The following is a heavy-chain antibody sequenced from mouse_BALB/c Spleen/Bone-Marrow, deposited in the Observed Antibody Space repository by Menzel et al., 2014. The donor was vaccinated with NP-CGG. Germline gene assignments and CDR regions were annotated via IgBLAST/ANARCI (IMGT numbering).Heavy chain of an antibody. CDR1: GYSITSDYA. CDR3: ARRGTTAYYFDY. J-gene: IGHJ2*01. CDR2: ISYSGST. V-gene: IGHV3-2*02. Sequence: VQLQQSGPGLVKPSRSLSLTCTVTGYSITSDYAWNWIRQFPGNKLEWMGYISYSGSTSYNPSLKSRISITRDTSKNQFFLQLNSVTTEDTATYYCARRGTTAYYFDYWGQGTTLTVSS. D-gene: IGHD1-1*01.